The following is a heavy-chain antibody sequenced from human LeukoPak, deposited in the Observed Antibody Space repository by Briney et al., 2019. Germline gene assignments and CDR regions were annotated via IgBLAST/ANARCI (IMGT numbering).Heavy chain of an antibody. CDR3: AKGTGYSSGWTAY. CDR2: VSGSGDST. J-gene: IGHJ4*02. D-gene: IGHD6-19*01. V-gene: IGHV3-23*01. CDR1: GFTFSTYA. Sequence: GGSLRLSCAASGFTFSTYAMSRVRQAPGKGLEWVSAVSGSGDSTYYADSVKGRFTISRDNSKNTLYLQMNSLRAEDTALYYCAKGTGYSSGWTAYWGQGTLVTVSS.